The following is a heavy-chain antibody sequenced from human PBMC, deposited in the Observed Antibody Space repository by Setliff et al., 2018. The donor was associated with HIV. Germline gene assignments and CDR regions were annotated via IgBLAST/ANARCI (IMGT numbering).Heavy chain of an antibody. CDR1: GYTFATYA. D-gene: IGHD4-17*01. V-gene: IGHV1-3*01. CDR3: ARGRGNDYGDYSCYYYMDV. Sequence: ASVKVSCKASGYTFATYAVLWVRQAPGQRLESMGWINPGNGNTKYSQKFQGRVTISMDASATTLYMELSSLRSEDTAVYYCARGRGNDYGDYSCYYYMDVWGKGTTVTVSS. CDR2: INPGNGNT. J-gene: IGHJ6*03.